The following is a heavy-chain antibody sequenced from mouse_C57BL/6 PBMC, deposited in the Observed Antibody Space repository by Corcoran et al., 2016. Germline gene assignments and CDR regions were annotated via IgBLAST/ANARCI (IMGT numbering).Heavy chain of an antibody. CDR2: INTYSGAP. CDR3: ARQDYGSSSFAY. J-gene: IGHJ3*01. D-gene: IGHD1-1*01. CDR1: GYTFTTYG. V-gene: IGHV9-3*01. Sequence: QIQLVQSGPELKKPGETVKISCKASGYTFTTYGMSWVKQAPGKVLKWMGWINTYSGAPTYADDFKGRFAFSLETSASTAYLQINNLKNEDTATYCCARQDYGSSSFAYWGQGTLVTVSA.